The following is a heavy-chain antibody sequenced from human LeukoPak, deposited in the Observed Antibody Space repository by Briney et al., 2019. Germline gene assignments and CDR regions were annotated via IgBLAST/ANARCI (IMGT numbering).Heavy chain of an antibody. CDR2: IKQDGSKK. V-gene: IGHV3-7*01. Sequence: GGSLRLSCAASGFSFSRFWMTWVRQAPGKGPEWVANIKQDGSKKYYVDSVKGRFTISRDNAKNSLYLQMSSLRAEDTAVYYCARGSGYYDSSGEFDYWGQGTLVTVSS. J-gene: IGHJ4*02. CDR3: ARGSGYYDSSGEFDY. D-gene: IGHD3-22*01. CDR1: GFSFSRFW.